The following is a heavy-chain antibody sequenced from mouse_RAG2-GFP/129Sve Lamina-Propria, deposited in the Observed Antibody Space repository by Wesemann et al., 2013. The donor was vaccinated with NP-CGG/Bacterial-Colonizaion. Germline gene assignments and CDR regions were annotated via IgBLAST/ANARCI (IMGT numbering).Heavy chain of an antibody. Sequence: GGLVKPGGSLKLSCAASGFTFSSYGMSWVRQTPDKRLEWVATISSGGSYTYYPDSVKGRFTISRDNAKNTLYLQMSSLKSEDTAMYYCARNYSNYGWYFDVWGTGTTVTVSS. CDR1: GFTFSSYG. CDR2: ISSGGSYT. J-gene: IGHJ1*03. CDR3: ARNYSNYGWYFDV. D-gene: IGHD2-5*01. V-gene: IGHV5-6*03.